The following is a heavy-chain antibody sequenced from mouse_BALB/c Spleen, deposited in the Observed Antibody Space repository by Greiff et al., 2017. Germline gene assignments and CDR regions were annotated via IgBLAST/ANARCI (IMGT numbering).Heavy chain of an antibody. Sequence: QVQLQQSGAELVKPGASVKLSCKTSGYTFTSYWIQWVKQRPGQGLGWIGEIFPGTGTTYYNEKFKGKATLTIDTSSSTAYMQLSSLTSEDSAVYFCAIITTGFAYWGQGTLVTVSA. CDR1: GYTFTSYW. CDR2: IFPGTGTT. D-gene: IGHD1-2*01. CDR3: AIITTGFAY. V-gene: IGHV1S132*01. J-gene: IGHJ3*01.